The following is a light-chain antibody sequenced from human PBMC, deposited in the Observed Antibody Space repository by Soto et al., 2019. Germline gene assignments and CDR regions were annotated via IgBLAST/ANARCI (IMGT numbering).Light chain of an antibody. CDR2: EVS. J-gene: IGLJ2*01. V-gene: IGLV2-14*01. Sequence: QSALTQPASVSGSPGQSITISCTGTSSDVGGYNYVSWYQQHPGEAPKLMIYEVSNRPSGVSNRFSGSKSGNTASLTISGLQAEDEADYYCSSYTSSSVVFGGETHLTVL. CDR1: SSDVGGYNY. CDR3: SSYTSSSVV.